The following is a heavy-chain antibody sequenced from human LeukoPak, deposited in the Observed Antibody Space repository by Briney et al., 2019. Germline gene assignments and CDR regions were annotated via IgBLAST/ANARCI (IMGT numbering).Heavy chain of an antibody. D-gene: IGHD2-21*02. V-gene: IGHV1-2*02. CDR3: AREGSYCDGGDCYSFDF. CDR1: GYTFIANY. Sequence: ASVKVSCKASGYTFIANYLQGVRQAPGLGPEWLGWMHVGTGNTRYAPKFQDRVTLSRDTSITTAYMDLSSLTSDDTAVYYCAREGSYCDGGDCYSFDFWGQGTLVTVSS. CDR2: MHVGTGNT. J-gene: IGHJ4*02.